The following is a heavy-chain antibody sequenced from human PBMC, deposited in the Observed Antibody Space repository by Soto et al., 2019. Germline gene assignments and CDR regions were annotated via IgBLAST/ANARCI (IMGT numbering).Heavy chain of an antibody. V-gene: IGHV3-23*01. CDR1: GFTFSSYV. J-gene: IGHJ4*02. Sequence: EVQLLESGGGLVQPGGSLRLSCAASGFTFSSYVMSWVRQAPGKGLEWVSAISGSGGSTYYADSVKGRFTISRDNSKNTLYPQMNSLRAEDTAVYYCAKESGPGNYFAYWGQGTLVTVSS. CDR2: ISGSGGST. D-gene: IGHD3-10*01. CDR3: AKESGPGNYFAY.